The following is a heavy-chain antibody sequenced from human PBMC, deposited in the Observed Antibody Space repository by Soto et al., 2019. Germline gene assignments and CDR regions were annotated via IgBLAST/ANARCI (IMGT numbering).Heavy chain of an antibody. Sequence: SETLSLTRTVSGDSISSGGYYCSWIRQHPGKGLEWIGYIYYSGSTYYNPSLKSRVTISVDTSKNTLYLQMSSLRAEDTAVYYCAKDRRGWDDWFDPWGQGTLVTVSS. CDR1: GDSISSGGYY. CDR2: IYYSGST. V-gene: IGHV4-31*03. D-gene: IGHD6-19*01. J-gene: IGHJ5*02. CDR3: AKDRRGWDDWFDP.